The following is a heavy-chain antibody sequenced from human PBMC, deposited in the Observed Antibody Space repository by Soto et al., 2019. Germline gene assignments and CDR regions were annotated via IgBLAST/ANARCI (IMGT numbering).Heavy chain of an antibody. D-gene: IGHD3-10*01. CDR3: ATGTGGGGY. J-gene: IGHJ4*02. CDR2: IYSGGYT. V-gene: IGHV3-53*01. Sequence: EVQLVESGGGLIQPGGSLRLSCAVSGFTVSNNYMSWVRQAPGKGLEGVSVIYSGGYTAYGDSVKGRFTISRDNSKNKQYLQKNTLRAAAPPVFYWATGTGGGGYWGQGTLVTVSS. CDR1: GFTVSNNY.